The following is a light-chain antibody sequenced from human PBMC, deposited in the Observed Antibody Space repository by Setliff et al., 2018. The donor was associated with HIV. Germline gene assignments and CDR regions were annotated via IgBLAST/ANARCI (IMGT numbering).Light chain of an antibody. Sequence: QSALTQPPSVSGAPGQRVTISCTGSKSNIGAGYDVQWYQQLPGTAPKLVMFGNSNRPSGVPDRFSDSKSGTSASLAISGLQAEGEADYYCQSYDSSLSGYVFGTGTKVTVL. V-gene: IGLV1-40*01. CDR3: QSYDSSLSGYV. CDR1: KSNIGAGYD. J-gene: IGLJ1*01. CDR2: GNS.